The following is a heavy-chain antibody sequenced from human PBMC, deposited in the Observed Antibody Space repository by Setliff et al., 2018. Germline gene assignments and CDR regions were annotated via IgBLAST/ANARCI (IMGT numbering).Heavy chain of an antibody. CDR1: GFTFSSYA. J-gene: IGHJ4*02. V-gene: IGHV3-23*01. CDR2: IGDSGNSA. Sequence: HPGGSLRLSCTASGFTFSSYAMSWVRQAPGKGLEWVSSIGDSGNSAYYADSVKGRFTISXDNSKNTVYXXXXXLRAEDTAVYYCAKDGGGTYYSRSDYWGQGTLVTVSS. D-gene: IGHD1-26*01. CDR3: AKDGGGTYYSRSDY.